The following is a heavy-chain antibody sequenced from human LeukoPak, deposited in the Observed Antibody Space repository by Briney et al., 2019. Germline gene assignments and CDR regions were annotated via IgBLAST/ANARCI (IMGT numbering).Heavy chain of an antibody. CDR2: IYYSGST. V-gene: IGHV4-59*01. CDR1: GGSISSYY. CDR3: ARGEAPYCSSTSSYPNWFDP. D-gene: IGHD2-2*01. J-gene: IGHJ5*02. Sequence: SETLSLTCTVSGGSISSYYWSWIRQPPVKGLEWIGYIYYSGSTNYNPSLKSRVTISVDTSKNQFSLKLSSVTAADTAVYYCARGEAPYCSSTSSYPNWFDPWGQGTLVTVSS.